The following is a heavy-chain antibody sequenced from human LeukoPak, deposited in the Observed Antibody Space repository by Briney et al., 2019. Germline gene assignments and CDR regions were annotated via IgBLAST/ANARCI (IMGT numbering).Heavy chain of an antibody. CDR3: ARRGLAGIDY. Sequence: SETLSLTCTVPGGSISSYYWSWIRQPPGKGLEWIGYIYYSGSTNYNPSLKSRVTISVDTSKNQFSLKLSSVTAADTAVYYCARRGLAGIDYWGQGTLVTVSS. CDR2: IYYSGST. D-gene: IGHD6-13*01. V-gene: IGHV4-59*08. J-gene: IGHJ4*02. CDR1: GGSISSYY.